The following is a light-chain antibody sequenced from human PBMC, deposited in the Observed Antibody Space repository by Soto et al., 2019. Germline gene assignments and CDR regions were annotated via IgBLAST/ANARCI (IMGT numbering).Light chain of an antibody. CDR2: AAS. CDR1: QGISNY. J-gene: IGKJ1*01. Sequence: DIQMTQSPSSLSASVGDRVTITCRASQGISNYLAWYQQKPGKVPKLLIYAASTLQSGVPSRFSGSGSGTDFTLTISSRQPEEVATDYCQKDNSAPPLTFGQGTKVEIK. CDR3: QKDNSAPPLT. V-gene: IGKV1-27*01.